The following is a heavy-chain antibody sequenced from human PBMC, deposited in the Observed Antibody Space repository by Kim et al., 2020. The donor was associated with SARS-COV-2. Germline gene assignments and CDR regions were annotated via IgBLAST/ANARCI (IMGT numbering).Heavy chain of an antibody. CDR3: GSGSIAVAGPIDD. CDR2: ISYDGNDK. V-gene: IGHV3-30*04. J-gene: IGHJ4*02. CDR1: SFALSSFA. D-gene: IGHD6-19*01. Sequence: GGSLRHSCAASSFALSSFAAHWVRQAPGKGLEWVALISYDGNDKYYTDSVKARFTIFRDNSKNVVYLQMNNLRGEDTAVYYCGSGSIAVAGPIDDWGRGT.